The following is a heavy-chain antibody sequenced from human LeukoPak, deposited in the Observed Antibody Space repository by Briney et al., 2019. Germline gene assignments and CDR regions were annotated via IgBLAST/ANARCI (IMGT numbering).Heavy chain of an antibody. Sequence: GGSLRLSCAASGFTFSSYGMSWVRQAPGKGLEWVSAISGSGGSTYYADSVKGRFTISRDNSKNTLYLQMNSLRAEDTAVYYCAKDDRWLQFCCWGQGTLVTVSA. CDR3: AKDDRWLQFCC. D-gene: IGHD5-24*01. CDR1: GFTFSSYG. CDR2: ISGSGGST. V-gene: IGHV3-23*01. J-gene: IGHJ4*02.